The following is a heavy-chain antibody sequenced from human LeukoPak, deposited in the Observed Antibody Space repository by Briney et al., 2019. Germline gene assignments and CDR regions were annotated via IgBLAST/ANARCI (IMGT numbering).Heavy chain of an antibody. J-gene: IGHJ4*02. CDR2: IKEDGFEK. D-gene: IGHD4-17*01. Sequence: PGGSLRLSCAASGFTFSNAWMSWVRQAPGKGLEWVANIKEDGFEKDFMDSVKGRFTISRDNAKNSLYLQLNSLRAEDTAVYYCARWIDDNGDYYFDYWGQGTLVTVSS. CDR1: GFTFSNAW. CDR3: ARWIDDNGDYYFDY. V-gene: IGHV3-7*01.